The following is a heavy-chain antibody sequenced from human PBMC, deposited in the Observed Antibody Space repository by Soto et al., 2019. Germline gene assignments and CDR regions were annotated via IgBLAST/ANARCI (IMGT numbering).Heavy chain of an antibody. Sequence: ASVKVSCKASGYTFTTYGISWVRQAPGQGLEWMGWISPYNGTTKYAEKFQGEMTMTTDTATSTAYMDLRSLRSDDTAVYYCAHSRDYYGMDVWGQGTTVTVSS. CDR3: AHSRDYYGMDV. D-gene: IGHD5-18*01. J-gene: IGHJ6*02. CDR2: ISPYNGTT. CDR1: GYTFTTYG. V-gene: IGHV1-18*04.